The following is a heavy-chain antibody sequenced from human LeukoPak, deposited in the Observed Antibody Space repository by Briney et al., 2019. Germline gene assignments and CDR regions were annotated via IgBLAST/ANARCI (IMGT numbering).Heavy chain of an antibody. CDR3: AREGEQQLVTYFDY. CDR2: IYSGGST. V-gene: IGHV3-66*01. J-gene: IGHJ4*02. Sequence: TGGSLRLSCAASGFTVSSNYMSWVRQAPGKGLEWVSVIYSGGSTYYADSVKGRFTISRDNSKNTLYLQMNSLRAEDTAVYYCAREGEQQLVTYFDYWGQGTLVTVSS. CDR1: GFTVSSNY. D-gene: IGHD6-13*01.